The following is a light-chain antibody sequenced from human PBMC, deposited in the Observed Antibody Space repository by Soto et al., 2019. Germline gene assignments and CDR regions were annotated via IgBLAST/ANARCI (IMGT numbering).Light chain of an antibody. Sequence: QLVLTQSPSASASLGASVKLTCTLSSGHSSYAIAWHQQQPEKGPRYLMKLNSDGSHSKGDGIPDRFSGSSSGTERYLTISSLQSEDEADYYCQTWSTGIRLFGGGTKVTVL. CDR1: SGHSSYA. V-gene: IGLV4-69*01. J-gene: IGLJ3*02. CDR2: LNSDGSH. CDR3: QTWSTGIRL.